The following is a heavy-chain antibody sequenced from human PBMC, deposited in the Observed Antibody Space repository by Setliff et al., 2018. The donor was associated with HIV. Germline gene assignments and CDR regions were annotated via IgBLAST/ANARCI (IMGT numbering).Heavy chain of an antibody. CDR2: INHSGST. CDR1: GGSFSGYY. V-gene: IGHV4-34*01. J-gene: IGHJ5*02. Sequence: SETLSLTCAVYGGSFSGYYWSWIRQPPGKGLEWIGEINHSGSTNYNPSLKSRVTILVDTSKNQFSLKLSSVTAADTAVYYCARGLPFPFRGEIPGSWFDPWGQGTLVTVSS. CDR3: ARGLPFPFRGEIPGSWFDP. D-gene: IGHD3-10*01.